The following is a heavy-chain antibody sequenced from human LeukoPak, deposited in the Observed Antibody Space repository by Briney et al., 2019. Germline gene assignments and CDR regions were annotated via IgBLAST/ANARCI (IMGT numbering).Heavy chain of an antibody. D-gene: IGHD2-21*02. Sequence: GESLKISCKGSGFTVTDHWIAWVRQMPGKGLEWVGIIHPAVSDTPKSPSFQGQVVISVDRSISTAYLQWNSLKASETAMYYCAASPPHCGADCPFDYWGQGTLVTVSS. CDR3: AASPPHCGADCPFDY. CDR1: GFTVTDHW. CDR2: IHPAVSDT. J-gene: IGHJ4*02. V-gene: IGHV5-51*01.